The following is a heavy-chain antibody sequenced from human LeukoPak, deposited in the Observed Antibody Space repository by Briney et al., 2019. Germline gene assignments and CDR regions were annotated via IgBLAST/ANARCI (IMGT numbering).Heavy chain of an antibody. CDR3: AKDSNPAGYYYTDV. V-gene: IGHV3-21*01. D-gene: IGHD1-14*01. CDR2: ISSSSSYI. CDR1: GFTFSSYS. J-gene: IGHJ6*03. Sequence: PGGSLRLSCAASGFTFSSYSMNWVRQAPGKGLEWVSSISSSSSYIYYADSVKGRFTISRDNAKNSLYLQMNSLRAEDTAVYYCAKDSNPAGYYYTDVWGKGTTVTVSS.